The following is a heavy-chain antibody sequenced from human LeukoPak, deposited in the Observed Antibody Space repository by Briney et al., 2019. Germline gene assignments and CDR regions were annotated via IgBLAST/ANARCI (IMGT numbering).Heavy chain of an antibody. CDR3: AGHSIKQLWYYYGMDV. Sequence: SETLSLTCTVSGGSISSYYWSWIRQPPGKGLEWIGYIYYSGSTNYNPSLKSRVTISVDTSKNQFSLKLSSVTAADTAMYYCAGHSIKQLWYYYGMDVWGQGTTVTVSS. D-gene: IGHD6-13*01. CDR2: IYYSGST. CDR1: GGSISSYY. J-gene: IGHJ6*02. V-gene: IGHV4-59*08.